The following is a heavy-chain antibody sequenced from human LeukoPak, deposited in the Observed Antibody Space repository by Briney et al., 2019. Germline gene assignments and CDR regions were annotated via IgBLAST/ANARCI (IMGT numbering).Heavy chain of an antibody. CDR2: ISNSGSPI. V-gene: IGHV3-48*01. CDR1: GFTFDSYS. D-gene: IGHD4-11*01. CDR3: ARGRALGLTVTPKAFDY. J-gene: IGHJ4*01. Sequence: GGSLRLSCVVSGFTFDSYSMNWVRQAPGKGLEWISYISNSGSPIYYADSVKGRFTISRDKDKSSLYLQMNSLAADDTAVYYCARGRALGLTVTPKAFDYWGHGTLVTVSS.